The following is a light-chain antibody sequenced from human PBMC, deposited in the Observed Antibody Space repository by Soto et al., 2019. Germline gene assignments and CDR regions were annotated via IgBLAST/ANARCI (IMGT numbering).Light chain of an antibody. J-gene: IGKJ4*01. CDR3: QQYGSSPLT. CDR1: QSVSSSY. Sequence: EIVLTQSPGTLSLSPGERATPSCRASQSVSSSYLAWYQQKPGQAPRLLIYGASPRATGIPDRFSGSGSGTDFTFTISRLESEDFAVYFCQQYGSSPLTFGGGTKVEIK. CDR2: GAS. V-gene: IGKV3-20*01.